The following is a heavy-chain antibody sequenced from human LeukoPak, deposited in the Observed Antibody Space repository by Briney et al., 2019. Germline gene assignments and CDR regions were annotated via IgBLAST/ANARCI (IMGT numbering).Heavy chain of an antibody. CDR3: AGSNIAAADYYFDY. J-gene: IGHJ4*02. CDR2: IYYSGST. D-gene: IGHD6-13*01. CDR1: GGSISSSSYY. V-gene: IGHV4-61*01. Sequence: SETLSLTCTVSGGSISSSSYYWSWIRQPPGKGLEWIGYIYYSGSTNYNPSLKSRVTRSVDTSKNQFSLKLSSVTAADTAVYYCAGSNIAAADYYFDYWGQGTLVTVSS.